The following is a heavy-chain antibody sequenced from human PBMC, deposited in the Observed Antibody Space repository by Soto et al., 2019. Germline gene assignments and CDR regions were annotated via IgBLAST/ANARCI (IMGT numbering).Heavy chain of an antibody. D-gene: IGHD3-22*01. CDR3: ARVGSNYYDSSAHFDY. CDR1: GGSISSGDYY. J-gene: IGHJ4*02. Sequence: SETLSLTCTVSGGSISSGDYYWSWIRQPPGKGLEWIGYIYYSGSTYYNPSLKSRVTISVDTSKNQFSLKLSSVTAADTAVYYCARVGSNYYDSSAHFDYWGQGTLVTVSS. V-gene: IGHV4-30-4*01. CDR2: IYYSGST.